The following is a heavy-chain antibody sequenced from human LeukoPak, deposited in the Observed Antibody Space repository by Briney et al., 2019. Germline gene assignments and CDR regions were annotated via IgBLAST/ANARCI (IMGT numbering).Heavy chain of an antibody. J-gene: IGHJ4*02. CDR2: IYGSGST. CDR1: GGSISSYY. V-gene: IGHV4-4*07. D-gene: IGHD6-19*01. Sequence: TSETLSLTCTVSGGSISSYYWSWIRQPAGKGLEWIGHIYGSGSTNYNPSLKSRVTMSVDTSKNQFSLKLNSVTAADTAVYYCARDSGAKKGYSSGWLYWYYFDYWGQGTLVTVSS. CDR3: ARDSGAKKGYSSGWLYWYYFDY.